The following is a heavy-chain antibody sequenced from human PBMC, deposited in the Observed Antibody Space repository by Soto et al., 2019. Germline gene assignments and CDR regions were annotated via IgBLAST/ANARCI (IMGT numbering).Heavy chain of an antibody. D-gene: IGHD3-22*01. Sequence: PGGSLRLSCEASGFTFRNYIMHWVRQAPGKGLEWVAMILHDGNNEYADSVKGRFTISRDNSKNTLYLQMNSLRAEDTAVYYCAKGYYYDSSGYLNRSPAPPGGFDPWGQGTLVTVSS. CDR2: ILHDGNNE. V-gene: IGHV3-30-3*01. CDR1: GFTFRNYI. J-gene: IGHJ5*02. CDR3: AKGYYYDSSGYLNRSPAPPGGFDP.